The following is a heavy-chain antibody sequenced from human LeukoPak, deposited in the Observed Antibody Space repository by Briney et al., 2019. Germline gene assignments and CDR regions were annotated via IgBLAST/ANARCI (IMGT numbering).Heavy chain of an antibody. V-gene: IGHV4-31*03. CDR2: IYYSGST. CDR1: GGSISSGGYY. Sequence: SGTLSLTCTVSGGSISSGGYYWSWIRQHPGKGLEWIGYIYYSGSTYYNPSLKSRVTISVDTSKNQFSLKLSSVTAADTAVYYCAREDIVVVPAAFDYWGQGTLVTVSS. J-gene: IGHJ4*02. CDR3: AREDIVVVPAAFDY. D-gene: IGHD2-2*01.